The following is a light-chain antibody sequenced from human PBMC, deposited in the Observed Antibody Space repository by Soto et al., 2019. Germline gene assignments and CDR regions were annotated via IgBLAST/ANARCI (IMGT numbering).Light chain of an antibody. CDR3: CSYTGSYSYV. Sequence: QSVLTQPPSASGSPGQSVTISCTGTSSDVGGYNYVSWYQQHPGKAPKLMIYDVSNRPSGVSNRFSGSKSGNTASLTISGLQAEDEADYYCCSYTGSYSYVFGIGTKVTVL. CDR2: DVS. J-gene: IGLJ1*01. V-gene: IGLV2-11*01. CDR1: SSDVGGYNY.